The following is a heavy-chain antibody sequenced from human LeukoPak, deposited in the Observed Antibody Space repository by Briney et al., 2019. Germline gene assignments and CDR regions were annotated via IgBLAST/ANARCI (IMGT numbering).Heavy chain of an antibody. Sequence: SVKVSCKASGGTFSSYAISWVRQAPGQGLEWMGGIIPIFGTANYAQKFQGRVTINTDESTSTAYMELSSLRPEDTAVYYCARGAQLWLRGSFDYWGQGTLVTVSS. D-gene: IGHD5-18*01. CDR3: ARGAQLWLRGSFDY. CDR1: GGTFSSYA. V-gene: IGHV1-69*05. CDR2: IIPIFGTA. J-gene: IGHJ4*02.